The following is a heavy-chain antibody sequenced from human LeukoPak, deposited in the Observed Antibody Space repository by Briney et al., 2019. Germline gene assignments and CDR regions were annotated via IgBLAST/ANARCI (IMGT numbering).Heavy chain of an antibody. CDR3: ARDTQRDSGWYLDY. CDR2: ISYDGSNK. CDR1: RFSFSSYA. J-gene: IGHJ4*02. Sequence: GGSLRLSCAASRFSFSSYAMHWVRQAPGKGLEWVVVISYDGSNKYYADSVKGRFTISRDNSKNTLYLQMNSLRAEDTAVYYCARDTQRDSGWYLDYWGQGTLVTVSS. D-gene: IGHD6-19*01. V-gene: IGHV3-30*04.